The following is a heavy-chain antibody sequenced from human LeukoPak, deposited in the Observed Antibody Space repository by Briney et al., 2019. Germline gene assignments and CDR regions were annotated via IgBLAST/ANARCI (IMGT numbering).Heavy chain of an antibody. V-gene: IGHV3-23*01. CDR1: GFTFSSYS. CDR3: AKDGGGTAGSFDY. Sequence: GGSLRLSCAASGFTFSSYSMSWVRQAPGKGLEWVSSISSSGADTFYADSLKGRFIISRDNSKNTLYLQMNSLRAEDTAVYYCAKDGGGTAGSFDYWGQGTLVTVSS. CDR2: ISSSGADT. J-gene: IGHJ4*02. D-gene: IGHD6-13*01.